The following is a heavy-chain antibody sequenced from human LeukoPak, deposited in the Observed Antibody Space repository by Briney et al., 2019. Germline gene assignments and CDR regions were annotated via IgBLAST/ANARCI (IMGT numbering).Heavy chain of an antibody. CDR3: AKAASGSYRRGYFDY. CDR1: GFSFDDYA. J-gene: IGHJ4*02. D-gene: IGHD1-26*01. V-gene: IGHV3-9*01. CDR2: ISWNSGSI. Sequence: GRSLRLSCAASGFSFDDYAMNWVRQAPGKGLEWVSGISWNSGSIGYADSVKGRFTISRDNAKNSLYLQMNSLRAEDTALYYCAKAASGSYRRGYFDYWGQGTLVTVSS.